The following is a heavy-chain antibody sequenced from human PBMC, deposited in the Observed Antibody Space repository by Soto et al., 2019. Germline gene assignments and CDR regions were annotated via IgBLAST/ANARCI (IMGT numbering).Heavy chain of an antibody. V-gene: IGHV4-38-2*01. CDR2: IYHSGST. CDR3: ARVKASPSVASIAARRGFTFDP. CDR1: GYSISSGYY. Sequence: PSETLSLTCAVSGYSISSGYYWGWIRQPPGKGLEWIGSIYHSGSTYYNPSLKSRVTISVDTSKNQFSLKLSSVTAADTAVYYCARVKASPSVASIAARRGFTFDPWGQGTLVTVSS. D-gene: IGHD6-6*01. J-gene: IGHJ5*02.